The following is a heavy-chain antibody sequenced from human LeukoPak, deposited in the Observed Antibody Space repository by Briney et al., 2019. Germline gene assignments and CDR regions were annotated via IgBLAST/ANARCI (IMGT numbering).Heavy chain of an antibody. CDR1: GGTFNNFA. D-gene: IGHD3-3*01. J-gene: IGHJ4*02. V-gene: IGHV1-69*13. Sequence: GALVKVSCKASGGTFNNFAISWVRQAPGQGLEWVGGIIPMSGTANYAQKFQGRVTFTADESTSTAYMELSSLRSEDTAIYYCASPVKYYDTWSGYPPFDYWGQGTLVTVSS. CDR2: IIPMSGTA. CDR3: ASPVKYYDTWSGYPPFDY.